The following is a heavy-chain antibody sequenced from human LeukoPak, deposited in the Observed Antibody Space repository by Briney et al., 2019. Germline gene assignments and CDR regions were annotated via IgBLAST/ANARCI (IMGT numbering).Heavy chain of an antibody. CDR1: DDSISSGYY. D-gene: IGHD1-26*01. J-gene: IGHJ3*02. V-gene: IGHV4-38-2*01. Sequence: SETLSLTCAVSDDSISSGYYWVWIRQPPEKGLEWIGSIYHGGNTYYNPSLKSRVTISIDTSKNQFSLNLSSVTATDTAVYYCARTGIVGAHAFDIWGQGTMVTVSS. CDR2: IYHGGNT. CDR3: ARTGIVGAHAFDI.